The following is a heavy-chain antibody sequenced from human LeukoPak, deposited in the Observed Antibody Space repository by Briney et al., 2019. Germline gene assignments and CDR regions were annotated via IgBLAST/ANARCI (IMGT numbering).Heavy chain of an antibody. CDR3: AREVGAPYFDY. D-gene: IGHD1-26*01. V-gene: IGHV3-33*01. J-gene: IGHJ4*02. CDR1: GSTFSSYG. CDR2: IWYDGSNK. Sequence: PGGSLRLSCAASGSTFSSYGMHWVRQAPGKGLEWVAVIWYDGSNKYYADSVKGRFTISRDNSKNTLYLQMNSLRAEDTAVYYCAREVGAPYFDYWGQGTLVTVSS.